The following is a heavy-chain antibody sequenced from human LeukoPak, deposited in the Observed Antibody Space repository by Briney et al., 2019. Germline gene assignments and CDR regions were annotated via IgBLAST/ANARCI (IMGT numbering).Heavy chain of an antibody. CDR2: IYYSGST. D-gene: IGHD5-24*01. Sequence: PSETLSLTCTVSGGSVSSYYWSWIRQPPGKGLEWIGYIYYSGSTNYNPSLKSRVTISVDTSKNQFSLKLSSVTAADTAVYYCARFRRDGYTKTFDYWGQGTLVTVSS. CDR1: GGSVSSYY. J-gene: IGHJ4*02. V-gene: IGHV4-59*02. CDR3: ARFRRDGYTKTFDY.